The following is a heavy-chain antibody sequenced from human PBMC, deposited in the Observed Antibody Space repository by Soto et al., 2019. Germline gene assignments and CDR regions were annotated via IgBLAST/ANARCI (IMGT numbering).Heavy chain of an antibody. CDR2: ISYDGSKK. CDR3: ARDIVRRLNSLYGYSAMDV. Sequence: PGGSLRLSCAASGFSFNSYAMHWVRQAPGKGLEWVAVISYDGSKKYYVDSVKDRFTISRDNSKNSLSLQMTGLRIEETAVYYCARDIVRRLNSLYGYSAMDVWGHGTTVTVSS. J-gene: IGHJ6*02. D-gene: IGHD1-26*01. CDR1: GFSFNSYA. V-gene: IGHV3-30-3*01.